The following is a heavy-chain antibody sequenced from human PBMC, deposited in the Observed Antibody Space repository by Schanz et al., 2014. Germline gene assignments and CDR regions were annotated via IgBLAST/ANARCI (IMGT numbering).Heavy chain of an antibody. CDR3: ARIGGSVFDS. D-gene: IGHD3-10*01. J-gene: IGHJ4*02. CDR2: INSDGTKR. Sequence: QVRLVESGGGVVQPGRSLRLSCAASGFTLSSYGMHWVRQAPGKGLEWVAFINSDGTKRFYADSVKSRFTISRDNSRNTLYLQMNSLRAEDTAVYYCARIGGSVFDSWGQGTLVTVSS. V-gene: IGHV3-33*08. CDR1: GFTLSSYG.